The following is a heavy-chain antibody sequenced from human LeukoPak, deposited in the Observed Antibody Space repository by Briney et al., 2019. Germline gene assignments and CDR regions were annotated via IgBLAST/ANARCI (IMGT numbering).Heavy chain of an antibody. J-gene: IGHJ4*02. Sequence: SETLSLTCIVSGVSIRSVANYWSCIRQHPGKGLEWIGYINDSGSTNYDPSLKSRVTISVDTSKNHFSLKLSSVTAADTAVYYCASGMYFFDYWGQGTLVTVSS. CDR1: GVSIRSVANY. CDR2: INDSGST. V-gene: IGHV4-31*03. D-gene: IGHD1-26*01. CDR3: ASGMYFFDY.